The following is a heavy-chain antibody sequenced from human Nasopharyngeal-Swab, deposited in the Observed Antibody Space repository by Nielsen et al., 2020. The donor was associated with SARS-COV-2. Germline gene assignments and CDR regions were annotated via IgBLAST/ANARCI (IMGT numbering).Heavy chain of an antibody. J-gene: IGHJ6*04. CDR3: ARGFVGAYYDSNSDV. V-gene: IGHV4-31*02. CDR2: IYYSGST. Sequence: WIRQPPGKGLEWIGYIYYSGSTYYNPSLKSRVTISVDTSKNQFSLKLSSVTAADTAVYYCARGFVGAYYDSNSDVWGKGTTVTVSS. D-gene: IGHD3-22*01.